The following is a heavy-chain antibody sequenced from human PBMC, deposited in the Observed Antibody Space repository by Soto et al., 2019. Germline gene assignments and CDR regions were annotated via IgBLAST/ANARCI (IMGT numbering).Heavy chain of an antibody. J-gene: IGHJ3*02. D-gene: IGHD6-25*01. CDR1: GGTFSRYS. Sequence: QVQLVQSGAEVKKPGSSVKVSCKASGGTFSRYSISWMRQAPGQGLEWMGRIIPILGIANYAQKFQGRVKITADKSTSTAYMELSSLRSEATAVYYCARGQSGAFDIWGQGTMVTVSS. CDR3: ARGQSGAFDI. V-gene: IGHV1-69*02. CDR2: IIPILGIA.